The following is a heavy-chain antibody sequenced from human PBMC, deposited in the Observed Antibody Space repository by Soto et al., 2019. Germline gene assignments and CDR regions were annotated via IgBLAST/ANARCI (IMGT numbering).Heavy chain of an antibody. CDR1: GFSFSTYT. CDR2: ISGSGGSP. J-gene: IGHJ4*02. Sequence: EVQLLESGGGLVQPGGSLRLSCAASGFSFSTYTMSWVRRAPGKGLEWVSAISGSGGSPSYADSVQGRFTISRDNPMKTLYLQMNGLRAEDTAVYYCTKARCTTSNCYVPDYWGQGTLVTVSS. V-gene: IGHV3-23*01. D-gene: IGHD2-8*01. CDR3: TKARCTTSNCYVPDY.